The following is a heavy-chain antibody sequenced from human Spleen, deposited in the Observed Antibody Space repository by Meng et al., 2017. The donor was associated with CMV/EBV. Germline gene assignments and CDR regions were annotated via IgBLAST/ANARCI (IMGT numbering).Heavy chain of an antibody. Sequence: GESLKISCAASGFTFSSYSMNWVRQAPGKGLEWVSSISSSSSYIYYADSVKGRFTISRDNAKNSLYLQMYSLRAEDTAVYYCARDDGYNPYGRDYWGQGTLVTVSS. CDR1: GFTFSSYS. CDR2: ISSSSSYI. V-gene: IGHV3-21*01. J-gene: IGHJ4*02. D-gene: IGHD5-24*01. CDR3: ARDDGYNPYGRDY.